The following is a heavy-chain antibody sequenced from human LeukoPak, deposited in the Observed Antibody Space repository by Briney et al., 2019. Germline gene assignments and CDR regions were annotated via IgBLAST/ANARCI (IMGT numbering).Heavy chain of an antibody. CDR2: NKYDGTTK. D-gene: IGHD3-16*01. V-gene: IGHV3-74*01. Sequence: GGALRLSCEAAGFSLSGSCINWVRQAPGKGLMWVSQNKYDGTTKNYADSVRGRFTISRDNAKNTLYLHMNDLRAEDTAVYYCARSDYFHNWGQGTMVVVST. CDR3: ARSDYFHN. CDR1: GFSLSGSC. J-gene: IGHJ3*02.